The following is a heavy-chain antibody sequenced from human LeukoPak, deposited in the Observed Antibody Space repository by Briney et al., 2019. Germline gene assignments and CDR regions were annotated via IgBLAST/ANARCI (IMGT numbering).Heavy chain of an antibody. J-gene: IGHJ4*02. D-gene: IGHD2-15*01. Sequence: PGGSLRLSCAASGFSFSNYGMSWVRQAPGKGLEWVSIISTNGGSTYYADSVKGRFTMSRDNSENTLYLQMNSLRAEDTAVYYCAQRAYCSGAGCYHHFDYWGQGTLVTVSS. CDR1: GFSFSNYG. CDR2: ISTNGGST. CDR3: AQRAYCSGAGCYHHFDY. V-gene: IGHV3-23*01.